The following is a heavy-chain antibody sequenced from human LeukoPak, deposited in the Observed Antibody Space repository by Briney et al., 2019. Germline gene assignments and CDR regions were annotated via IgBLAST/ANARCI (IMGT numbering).Heavy chain of an antibody. J-gene: IGHJ4*02. Sequence: SETLSLTCTVSGDSVSSGNYYWSWIRQPPGKGLEWIGHIYYTRSNNYNPSLKSRVTISVDTSKNQFSLKLSSVTAADTAVYYCARVRYYDLLTGYYGDGYFDYWGQGTLVTVSS. V-gene: IGHV4-61*01. CDR2: IYYTRSN. D-gene: IGHD3-9*01. CDR3: ARVRYYDLLTGYYGDGYFDY. CDR1: GDSVSSGNYY.